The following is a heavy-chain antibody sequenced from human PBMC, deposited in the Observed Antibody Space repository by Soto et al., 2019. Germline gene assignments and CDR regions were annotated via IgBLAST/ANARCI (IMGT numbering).Heavy chain of an antibody. CDR2: IIPIFGTA. CDR1: GGTFSSYA. D-gene: IGHD5-18*01. Sequence: QVQLVQSGAEVKKPGSSVKVSCKASGGTFSSYAISWVRQAPGQGLEWMGGIIPIFGTANYAQKFQGRVTITADESTSTAYMELSSLRYEDTAVYYCARVHHPGIQLCYYGMDVWGQGTTVTVSS. CDR3: ARVHHPGIQLCYYGMDV. J-gene: IGHJ6*02. V-gene: IGHV1-69*01.